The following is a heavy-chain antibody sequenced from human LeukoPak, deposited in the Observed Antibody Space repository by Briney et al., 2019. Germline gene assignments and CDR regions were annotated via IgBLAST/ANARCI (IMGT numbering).Heavy chain of an antibody. Sequence: SQTLSLTCAISGDSVSRKSAGWNWIRQSPSRGLEWLGRIYYRSTCYSDFLTSRITISPDTYKNQFSLHLDSVTPEDTAVYYCARGGLVRGSIDSLIAFDFWGQGTVVTVSS. CDR3: ARGGLVRGSIDSLIAFDF. D-gene: IGHD3-10*01. CDR2: IYYRSTCYS. J-gene: IGHJ3*01. V-gene: IGHV6-1*01. CDR1: GDSVSRKSAG.